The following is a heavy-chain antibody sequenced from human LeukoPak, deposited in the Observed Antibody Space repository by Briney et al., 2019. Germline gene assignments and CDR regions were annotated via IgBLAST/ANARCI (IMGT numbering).Heavy chain of an antibody. Sequence: GGSLRLSCAASGFTFSSYAMHWVRQAPGKGLEWVAVISYDGSNKYYADSVKGRFTISRDNSKNTLYLQMNSLRAEDTAVYYCARKYGDYPVEASVGIWRNWFDPWGQGTLVTVSS. CDR3: ARKYGDYPVEASVGIWRNWFDP. D-gene: IGHD4-17*01. CDR2: ISYDGSNK. J-gene: IGHJ5*02. CDR1: GFTFSSYA. V-gene: IGHV3-30*04.